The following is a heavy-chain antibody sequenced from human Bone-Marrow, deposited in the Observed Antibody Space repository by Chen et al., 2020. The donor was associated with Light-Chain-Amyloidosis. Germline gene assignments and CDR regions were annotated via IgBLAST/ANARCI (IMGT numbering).Heavy chain of an antibody. J-gene: IGHJ4*02. CDR1: GYTFPNYW. V-gene: IGHV5-51*01. Sequence: GDSLKISCKGSGYTFPNYWIGWVRQMPGKGLEWMGVIYPDDSDARYSPSFEGQVTISADKSITTAYLQWRSLKASDTAMYYCARRRDGYNFDYWGQGTLVTVSS. CDR3: ARRRDGYNFDY. CDR2: IYPDDSDA. D-gene: IGHD5-12*01.